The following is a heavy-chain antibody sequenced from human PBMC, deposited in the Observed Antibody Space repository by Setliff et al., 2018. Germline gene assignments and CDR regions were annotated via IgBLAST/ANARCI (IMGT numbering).Heavy chain of an antibody. CDR3: ARTCSGSGCYAGLES. CDR1: GFTFSNYR. J-gene: IGHJ4*02. V-gene: IGHV3-33*08. CDR2: IWHDGGIK. Sequence: PGGSLRLSCAASGFTFSNYRMHWVRQAPGKGLEWVAVIWHDGGIKYHADSVKGRFTISRDNSKNTLYLQMNSLRPEDTAVYYCARTCSGSGCYAGLESWGQGTPVTVSS. D-gene: IGHD2-15*01.